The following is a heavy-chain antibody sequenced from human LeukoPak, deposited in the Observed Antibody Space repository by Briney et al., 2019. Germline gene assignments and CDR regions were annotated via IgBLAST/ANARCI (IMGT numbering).Heavy chain of an antibody. Sequence: ASVKVSCKASGYTFTSYYMHWVRQAPGQGLEWMGIINPSGGSTSYAQKFQGRVTMTRDTSTSTVYMELSSLRSEDTAVYYCARDRRDYDFWSGYDYWGQGTLVTVSS. V-gene: IGHV1-46*01. CDR3: ARDRRDYDFWSGYDY. CDR2: INPSGGST. J-gene: IGHJ4*02. D-gene: IGHD3-3*01. CDR1: GYTFTSYY.